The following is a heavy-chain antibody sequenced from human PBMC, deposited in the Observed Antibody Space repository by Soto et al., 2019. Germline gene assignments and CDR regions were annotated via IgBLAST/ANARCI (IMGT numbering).Heavy chain of an antibody. J-gene: IGHJ6*02. V-gene: IGHV3-21*01. D-gene: IGHD3-3*01. CDR3: GRDLTIFGVVPQWGMDV. CDR2: ISSSSSYI. CDR1: GFTFSSYI. Sequence: GESLKISFAASGFTFSSYIMNWVRQAPVKGLEWVSSISSSSSYIYYADSVKGRFNISRDNAKNSLYLQMNSLRAEDTAVYYCGRDLTIFGVVPQWGMDVCGQGTTVTVSS.